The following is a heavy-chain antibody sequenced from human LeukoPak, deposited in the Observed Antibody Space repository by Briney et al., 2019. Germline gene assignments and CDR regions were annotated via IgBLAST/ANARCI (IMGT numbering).Heavy chain of an antibody. V-gene: IGHV3-15*01. D-gene: IGHD1-26*01. CDR1: GFTFSTAW. CDR3: AKDHGEEVGASDSIDY. CDR2: IKSKTDGGTT. Sequence: GGSLRLSCAASGFTFSTAWMSWVRQAPGKGLEWVGRIKSKTDGGTTDYAAPVKDRFTISRDDSKNTLYLQMNSLRAGDTAVYYCAKDHGEEVGASDSIDYWGQGTLVTVSS. J-gene: IGHJ4*02.